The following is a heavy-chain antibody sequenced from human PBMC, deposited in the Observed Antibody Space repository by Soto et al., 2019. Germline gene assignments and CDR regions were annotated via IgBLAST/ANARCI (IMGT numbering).Heavy chain of an antibody. Sequence: PGGSLRLSCAASGFTFSSYAMHWVRQAPGKGLEWVAVISYDGSDKYYADSVKGRFTISRDNSKNTLYLQMNSLRAEDTAVYYCARDLWIVGGKVDYWGQGTLVTVSS. D-gene: IGHD1-26*01. CDR2: ISYDGSDK. V-gene: IGHV3-30-3*01. CDR3: ARDLWIVGGKVDY. J-gene: IGHJ4*02. CDR1: GFTFSSYA.